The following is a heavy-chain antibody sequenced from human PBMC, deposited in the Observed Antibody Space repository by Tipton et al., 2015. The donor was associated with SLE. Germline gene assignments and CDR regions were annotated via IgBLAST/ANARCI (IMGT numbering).Heavy chain of an antibody. V-gene: IGHV4-34*01. Sequence: TLSLTCVVDGGPLSGYYWSWIRHPPGKGLEWIGESNDVGGTNYSPSLKSRVTISVNTSKNQFSLRLSSVTAADTAMFYCASGTLEWSHEPDYWGQGTLVTVSS. CDR2: SNDVGGT. D-gene: IGHD3-3*01. CDR1: GGPLSGYY. CDR3: ASGTLEWSHEPDY. J-gene: IGHJ4*02.